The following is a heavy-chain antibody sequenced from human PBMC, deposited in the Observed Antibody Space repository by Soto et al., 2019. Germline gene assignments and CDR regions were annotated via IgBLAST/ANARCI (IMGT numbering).Heavy chain of an antibody. CDR1: GYTFTAYW. J-gene: IGHJ4*02. D-gene: IGHD2-8*01. Sequence: PGESLKISCQSFGYTFTAYWIAWVRQMLGKGLEWMGIIFPADSEIRYSPSFRGHVTISADKSISTAYLQWSSLEASDTAMYYCARPLYPGYCTDGVCYSYDYWGQGTPVTVSS. CDR3: ARPLYPGYCTDGVCYSYDY. CDR2: IFPADSEI. V-gene: IGHV5-51*01.